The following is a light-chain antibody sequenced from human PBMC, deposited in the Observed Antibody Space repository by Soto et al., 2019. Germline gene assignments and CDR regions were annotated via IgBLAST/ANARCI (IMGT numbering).Light chain of an antibody. CDR3: QQYGSSGT. CDR2: GAS. V-gene: IGKV3-20*01. J-gene: IGKJ1*01. CDR1: QSVSNNY. Sequence: EFELTLSPGTRSLSPRERASLSCRASQSVSNNYLAWYQQKPGQAPRLLIYGASNRATGIPDRFSGSGSGTDFTLTISRLEPEDFAVYYCQQYGSSGTFGQGTKVDI.